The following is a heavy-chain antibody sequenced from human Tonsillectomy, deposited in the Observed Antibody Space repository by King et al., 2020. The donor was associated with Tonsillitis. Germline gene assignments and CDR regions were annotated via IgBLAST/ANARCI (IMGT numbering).Heavy chain of an antibody. CDR3: ARDDDYVLMDV. V-gene: IGHV6-1*01. D-gene: IGHD3-16*01. Sequence: VQLQQSGPGLVKPSQTLSLTCAISGDSVSSKTAGWNWIRQSPSRGLEWLGRTFYKSRWNYDYALSVKSRMTIKADTSRNQFSLHLNSLTPEDTAVYYCARDDDYVLMDVWGQGTTVTVSS. CDR2: TFYKSRWNY. J-gene: IGHJ6*02. CDR1: GDSVSSKTAG.